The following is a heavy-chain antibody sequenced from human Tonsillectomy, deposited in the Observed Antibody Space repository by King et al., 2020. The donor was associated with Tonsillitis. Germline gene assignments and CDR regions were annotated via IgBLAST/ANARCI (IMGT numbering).Heavy chain of an antibody. CDR2: VSGRGAST. CDR1: GFTFSSFA. V-gene: IGHV3-23*04. D-gene: IGHD3-22*01. J-gene: IGHJ3*02. CDR3: AKSYYDSNGYYLGHDAFDI. Sequence: VQLVESGGGLVQPGGSLRLSCTASGFTFSSFAMSWVRQAPGKGLEWVSSVSGRGASTYSADSVKGRLTISRDNSKNTLYLQMNSLRADDTAVYYCAKSYYDSNGYYLGHDAFDIWGQGTMVTVSS.